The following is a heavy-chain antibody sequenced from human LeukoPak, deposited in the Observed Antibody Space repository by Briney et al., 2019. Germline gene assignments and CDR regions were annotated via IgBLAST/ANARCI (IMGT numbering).Heavy chain of an antibody. D-gene: IGHD6-25*01. V-gene: IGHV3-30*18. J-gene: IGHJ1*01. Sequence: GRSLRLSCAASGFTFSSYGMHWVRRAPGKGLEWVAVISYDGSNKYYADSVKGRFTISRDNSKNTLYLQMNSLRAEDTAVYYCAKDRSSGSPEYFQHWGQGTLVTVSS. CDR2: ISYDGSNK. CDR1: GFTFSSYG. CDR3: AKDRSSGSPEYFQH.